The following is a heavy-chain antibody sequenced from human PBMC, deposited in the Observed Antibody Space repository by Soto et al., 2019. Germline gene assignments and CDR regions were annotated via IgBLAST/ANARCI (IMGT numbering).Heavy chain of an antibody. D-gene: IGHD6-13*01. J-gene: IGHJ5*02. CDR3: VRDVPAAGTDWFDP. V-gene: IGHV4-4*07. CDR1: GGSINNYW. CDR2: LHSTGAT. Sequence: SETLSLTCTVTGGSINNYWWSWIRQAADKRLEWIGRLHSTGATNYNPSLRSRVTMSVDKSKNQFSLNLASVTAADTAVYYCVRDVPAAGTDWFDPWGQGTLVTVSS.